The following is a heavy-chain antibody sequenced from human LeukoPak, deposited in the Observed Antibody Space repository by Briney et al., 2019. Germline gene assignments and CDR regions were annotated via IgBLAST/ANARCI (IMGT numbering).Heavy chain of an antibody. CDR1: GGSFSGYY. CDR2: INHSGST. CDR3: ARITGTTKVDY. V-gene: IGHV4-34*01. D-gene: IGHD1-7*01. Sequence: SETLSLTCAVYGGSFSGYYWSWIRQPPGKGLEWIGEINHSGSTNYNPSLKSRVTISVDTSKNQFSLKLSSVTAAGTAVYYCARITGTTKVDYWGQGTLVTVSS. J-gene: IGHJ4*02.